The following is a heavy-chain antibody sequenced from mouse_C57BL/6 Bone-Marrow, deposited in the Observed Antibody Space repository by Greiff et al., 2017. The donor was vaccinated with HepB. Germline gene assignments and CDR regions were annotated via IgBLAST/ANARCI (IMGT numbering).Heavy chain of an antibody. D-gene: IGHD1-1*01. CDR2: ISNGGGST. CDR1: GFTFSDYY. J-gene: IGHJ4*01. V-gene: IGHV5-12*01. Sequence: DVQLVESGGGLVQPGGSLKLSCAASGFTFSDYYMYWVRQTPEKRLEWVAYISNGGGSTYYPDTVKGRFTISRDNAKNTLYLQMRRLKSEDTAMYYCASYGPYAMDYWGQGTSVTVSS. CDR3: ASYGPYAMDY.